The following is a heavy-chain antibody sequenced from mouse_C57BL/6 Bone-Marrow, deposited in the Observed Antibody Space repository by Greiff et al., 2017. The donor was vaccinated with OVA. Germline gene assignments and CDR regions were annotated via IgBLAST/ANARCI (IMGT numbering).Heavy chain of an antibody. CDR1: GYTFTSYW. CDR3: ATQYYGSSYYFDY. CDR2: IDPSDSET. D-gene: IGHD1-1*01. V-gene: IGHV1-52*01. J-gene: IGHJ2*01. Sequence: QVQLQQPGAELVRPGSSVKLSCKASGYTFTSYWMHWVKQRPIQGLEWIGNIDPSDSETHYTQKFMDKATLTVDKSSSTAYMQLSSLTSEDAAVYYCATQYYGSSYYFDYWGQGTTLTVSS.